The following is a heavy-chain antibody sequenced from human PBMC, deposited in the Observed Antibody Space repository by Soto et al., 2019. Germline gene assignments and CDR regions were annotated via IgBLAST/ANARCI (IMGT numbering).Heavy chain of an antibody. CDR3: AKGLVRDRKYYYYYYGMDV. J-gene: IGHJ6*02. D-gene: IGHD6-19*01. CDR1: GFTFSSYA. Sequence: GVLRLSCAASGFTFSSYAMSWVRQAPGKGLEWVSAISGSGGSTYYADSVKGRFTISRDNSKNTLYLQMNSLRAEDTAVYYCAKGLVRDRKYYYYYYGMDVWGQGTTVTVSS. CDR2: ISGSGGST. V-gene: IGHV3-23*01.